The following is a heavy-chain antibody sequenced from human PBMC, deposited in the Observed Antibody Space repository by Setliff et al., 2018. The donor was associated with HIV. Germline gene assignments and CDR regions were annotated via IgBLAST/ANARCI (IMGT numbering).Heavy chain of an antibody. CDR2: MSYTGTT. V-gene: IGHV4-39*01. J-gene: IGHJ4*02. CDR3: VVGSSGYPFGY. CDR1: GGSISSSSYY. Sequence: SETLSLTCSVSGGSISSSSYYWGRIRQPPGKGLDWIGSMSYTGTTYDNPSLKSRVTISVDTSKNQFSLKLTSVTAADAAVYFCVVGSSGYPFGYWGQGSWSPSPQ. D-gene: IGHD3-22*01.